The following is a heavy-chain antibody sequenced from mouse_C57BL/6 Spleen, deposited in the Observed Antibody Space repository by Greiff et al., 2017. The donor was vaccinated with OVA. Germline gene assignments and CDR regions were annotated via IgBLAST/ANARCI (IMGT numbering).Heavy chain of an antibody. Sequence: EVKLMESGGGLVQPGGSLSLSCAASGFTFTDYYMSWVRQPPGKALEWLGFIRNKANGYTTEYSASVKGRFTISRDNSQSILYLQMNALRAEDSATYYCARSSLTGTWDYWGQGTTLTVSS. V-gene: IGHV7-3*01. CDR3: ARSSLTGTWDY. D-gene: IGHD4-1*01. CDR1: GFTFTDYY. CDR2: IRNKANGYTT. J-gene: IGHJ2*01.